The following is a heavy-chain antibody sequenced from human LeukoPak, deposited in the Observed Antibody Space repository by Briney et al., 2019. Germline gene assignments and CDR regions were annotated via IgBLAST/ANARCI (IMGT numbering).Heavy chain of an antibody. D-gene: IGHD3-10*01. CDR2: IYYSGST. Sequence: SETLSLTCTVSGGSISSGDYYWSWIRQPPGKGLEWIGYIYYSGSTYYNPSLKSRVTISVDTSKNQFSLKLSSVTAADTAVYYCAREGYGLLWFGEFVPNWFDPWGQGTLVTVSS. CDR3: AREGYGLLWFGEFVPNWFDP. CDR1: GGSISSGDYY. J-gene: IGHJ5*02. V-gene: IGHV4-30-4*01.